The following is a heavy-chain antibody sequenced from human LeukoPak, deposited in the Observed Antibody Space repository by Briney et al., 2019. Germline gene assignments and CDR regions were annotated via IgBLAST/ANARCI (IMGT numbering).Heavy chain of an antibody. CDR1: GGTFSSYA. Sequence: GSSVKVSCKASGGTFSSYAISWVRQAPGQGLEWMGRIIPMLGIANYAQKFQGRVTMTADKSTSTAYMVLSSLRSEETAVYYCARETYYDSSGYYYWGQGTLVTVSS. D-gene: IGHD3-22*01. CDR3: ARETYYDSSGYYY. J-gene: IGHJ4*02. V-gene: IGHV1-69*04. CDR2: IIPMLGIA.